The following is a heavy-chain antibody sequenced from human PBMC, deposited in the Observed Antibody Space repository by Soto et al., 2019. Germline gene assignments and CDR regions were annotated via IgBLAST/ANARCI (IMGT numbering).Heavy chain of an antibody. J-gene: IGHJ4*02. D-gene: IGHD3-10*01. CDR3: TRGPRPSSVGTGAF. V-gene: IGHV3-74*01. CDR1: GFTFSMYW. Sequence: GGSLRLSCTASGFTFSMYWMHWVRQVPGKGPEWVSRISDDGSRADYADSVKGRFTISRDNAKNTLYLEMHVLGADDTAVYYCTRGPRPSSVGTGAFWGQGTPLTVSS. CDR2: ISDDGSRA.